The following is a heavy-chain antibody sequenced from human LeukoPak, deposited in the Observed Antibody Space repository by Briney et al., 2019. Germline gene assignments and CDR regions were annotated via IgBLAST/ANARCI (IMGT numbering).Heavy chain of an antibody. Sequence: GGSLRLSCAASGFTFSSYWMHWVRQAPGKGLVWVSRINSDGSSTSYADSVKGRFTISRDNAKNTLYLQMNSLRAVDTAVYYCARDTYDILTGYPYYYYYYGMDVWGQGTTVTVSS. J-gene: IGHJ6*02. CDR2: INSDGSST. D-gene: IGHD3-9*01. V-gene: IGHV3-74*01. CDR3: ARDTYDILTGYPYYYYYYGMDV. CDR1: GFTFSSYW.